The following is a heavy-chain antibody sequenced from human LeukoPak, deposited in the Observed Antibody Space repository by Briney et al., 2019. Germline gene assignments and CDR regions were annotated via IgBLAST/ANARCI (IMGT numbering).Heavy chain of an antibody. J-gene: IGHJ3*01. CDR2: IHFSGTT. D-gene: IGHD5-18*01. V-gene: IGHV4-39*01. Sequence: SETLSLTCSVSGASIRTNTNFWGWNTSNYWGWILQPPGTGLEWIGSIHFSGTTYYHPSLQNRLTISVDTSKNQISLKVTSVTAADTALYYCARQRDTASVGAFDVWGQGTLVTVSS. CDR1: GASIRTNTNFWGWNTSNY. CDR3: ARQRDTASVGAFDV.